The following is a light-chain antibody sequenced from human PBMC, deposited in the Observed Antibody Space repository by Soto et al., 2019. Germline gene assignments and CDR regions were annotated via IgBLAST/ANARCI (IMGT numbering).Light chain of an antibody. CDR1: QSVSSN. CDR2: GAS. CDR3: QQYNTWPRT. Sequence: EVVMTQSPATLSVSPGERATLSCRASQSVSSNLAWYQQKPGQAPRLLIYGASTRATGIPATFSGSGSGTEFTLTISNLQSEDFAVYYCQQYNTWPRTFGQGTKVEIK. V-gene: IGKV3-15*01. J-gene: IGKJ1*01.